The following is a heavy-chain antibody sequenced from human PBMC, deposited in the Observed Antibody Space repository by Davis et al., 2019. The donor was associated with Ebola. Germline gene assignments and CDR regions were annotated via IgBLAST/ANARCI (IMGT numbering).Heavy chain of an antibody. CDR3: AREGSSIAARLPWFDP. Sequence: ASVKVSCKASGYTFTSYYMHWVRQAPGQGLEWMGIINPSGGSTSYAQKFQGRVTMTRDTSTSTVYMELSSLRSEDTAVYYCAREGSSIAARLPWFDPWGQGTLVTVSS. CDR2: INPSGGST. V-gene: IGHV1-46*01. D-gene: IGHD6-6*01. CDR1: GYTFTSYY. J-gene: IGHJ5*02.